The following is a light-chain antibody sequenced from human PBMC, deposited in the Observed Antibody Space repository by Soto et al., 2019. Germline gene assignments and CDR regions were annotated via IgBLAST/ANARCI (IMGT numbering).Light chain of an antibody. V-gene: IGKV1-5*03. J-gene: IGKJ1*01. Sequence: DIQMTQSPSTLSASVGDRVTISCRASQSISIWLAWYQQKPGKAPKLLIYKASSLEGGVPSRFSGSGSGTEFTLTISSLQPDDFATYYCQQYHSSSPWTFGQGTKVEIK. CDR1: QSISIW. CDR2: KAS. CDR3: QQYHSSSPWT.